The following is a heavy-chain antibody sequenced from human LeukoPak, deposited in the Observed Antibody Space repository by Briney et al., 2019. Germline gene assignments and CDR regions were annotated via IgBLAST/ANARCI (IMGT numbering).Heavy chain of an antibody. Sequence: GRSLRLSCAASGSTFSSYGMHWVRQAPGKGLEWVAVIWYDGSNKYYADSVKGRFTISRDNSKNTLYLQMNSLRAEDTAVYYCARDGLAAAGAYYYYYGMDVWGQGTTVTVSS. D-gene: IGHD6-13*01. CDR3: ARDGLAAAGAYYYYYGMDV. J-gene: IGHJ6*02. V-gene: IGHV3-33*01. CDR2: IWYDGSNK. CDR1: GSTFSSYG.